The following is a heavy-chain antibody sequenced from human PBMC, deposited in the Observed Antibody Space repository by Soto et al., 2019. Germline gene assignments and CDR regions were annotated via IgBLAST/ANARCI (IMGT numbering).Heavy chain of an antibody. Sequence: GESLRPSCAASRFTFSNYAMNWVRQAPGKGLEWVSAIRGSGGSTYYADSVKGRFTISRDNSKNTLYLQMNGLRSEDTALYHCAKVRQAVASNRADYWGQGTLVTVSS. D-gene: IGHD6-19*01. CDR3: AKVRQAVASNRADY. J-gene: IGHJ4*02. CDR1: RFTFSNYA. V-gene: IGHV3-23*01. CDR2: IRGSGGST.